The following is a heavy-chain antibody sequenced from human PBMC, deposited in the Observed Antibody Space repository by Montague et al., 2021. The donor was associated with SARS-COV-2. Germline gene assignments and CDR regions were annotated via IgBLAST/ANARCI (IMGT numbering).Heavy chain of an antibody. J-gene: IGHJ3*02. D-gene: IGHD3-16*02. CDR1: GFTFSNYD. CDR2: ISTSVYTT. V-gene: IGHV3-48*03. Sequence: SLRLSCAASGFTFSNYDMNWVRQAPGKGPEWISYISTSVYTTSYAGSVKGRFTISRDNGKNSLYLQMNGLRVEDTAVYYCTRDYRSIVGDGLDIWGQGTKVTVSS. CDR3: TRDYRSIVGDGLDI.